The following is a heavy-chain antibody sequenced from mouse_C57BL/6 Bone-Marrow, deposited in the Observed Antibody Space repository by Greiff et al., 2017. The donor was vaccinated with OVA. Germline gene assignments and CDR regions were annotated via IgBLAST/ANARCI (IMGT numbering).Heavy chain of an antibody. Sequence: QVQLQQSGAELVMPGASVKLSCKASGYTFTSYWMHWVKQRPGQGLEWIGEIDPSDSYTNYNQKFKGRSTLTVDKSSSTAYMQLSSLTSEDSAVYYCARREAYSNYYYWYFDVWGTGTTVTVSS. CDR2: IDPSDSYT. D-gene: IGHD2-5*01. V-gene: IGHV1-69*01. J-gene: IGHJ1*03. CDR1: GYTFTSYW. CDR3: ARREAYSNYYYWYFDV.